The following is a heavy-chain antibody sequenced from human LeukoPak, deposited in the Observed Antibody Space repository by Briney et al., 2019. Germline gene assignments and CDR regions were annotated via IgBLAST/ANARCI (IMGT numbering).Heavy chain of an antibody. CDR3: ASPLSYGSWFDP. D-gene: IGHD4-17*01. J-gene: IGHJ5*02. V-gene: IGHV4-38-2*01. CDR1: GYSISSGYY. Sequence: PSETLSLTCAVSGYSISSGYYWGWIRHPPGKGLEWSANIYHSGSTYYNPSLKSRITITVDTSTNHLSPELCSVTAPDTAVQYCASPLSYGSWFDPWGQGTLVTVSS. CDR2: IYHSGST.